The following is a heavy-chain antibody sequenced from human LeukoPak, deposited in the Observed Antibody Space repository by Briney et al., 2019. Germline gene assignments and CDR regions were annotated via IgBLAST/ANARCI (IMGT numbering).Heavy chain of an antibody. CDR3: ARESDQLLPFDY. J-gene: IGHJ4*02. CDR1: GGSISSGSYY. CDR2: IYTSGST. Sequence: SETQSLTCTVSGGSISSGSYYWSWIRQPAGKGLEWIGRIYTSGSTNYNPSLKSRVTISVDTSKNQFSLKLSSVTAADTAVYYCARESDQLLPFDYWGQGTLVTVSS. V-gene: IGHV4-61*02. D-gene: IGHD2-2*01.